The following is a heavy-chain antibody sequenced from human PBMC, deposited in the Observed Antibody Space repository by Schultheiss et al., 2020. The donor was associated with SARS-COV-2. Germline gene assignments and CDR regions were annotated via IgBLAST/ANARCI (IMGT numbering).Heavy chain of an antibody. J-gene: IGHJ4*02. CDR3: AEGVDTAMGD. CDR1: GYSISSGYY. CDR2: INHSGST. V-gene: IGHV4-38-2*01. Sequence: SETLSLTCAVSGYSISSGYYWGWIRQPPGKGLEWIGEINHSGSTNYNPSLKSRVTISVDTSKNQFSLKLSSVTAADTAVYYCAEGVDTAMGDWGQGTLVTVSS. D-gene: IGHD5-18*01.